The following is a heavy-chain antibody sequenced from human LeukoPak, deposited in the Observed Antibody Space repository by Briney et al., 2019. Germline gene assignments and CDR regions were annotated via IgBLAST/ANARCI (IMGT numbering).Heavy chain of an antibody. V-gene: IGHV3-23*01. Sequence: GGSLRLSCAASGITFSSYWMSWVRQAPGKGLEWVSVISGNGVSTHYADSVKGRFTISRDNSKNTLYLQMNSLRAEDTAVYYCAKESPQFDYWGQGILVTVSS. CDR1: GITFSSYW. J-gene: IGHJ4*02. CDR3: AKESPQFDY. CDR2: ISGNGVST.